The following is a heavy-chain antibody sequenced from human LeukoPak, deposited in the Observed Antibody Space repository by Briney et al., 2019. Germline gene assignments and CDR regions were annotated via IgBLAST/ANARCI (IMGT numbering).Heavy chain of an antibody. CDR1: GYTFTAYY. J-gene: IGHJ4*02. CDR2: INPNSDVT. CDR3: ARSRESCTGGTCPGDY. V-gene: IGHV1-2*02. D-gene: IGHD2-8*02. Sequence: ASVRVSCKASGYTFTAYYMHWVRQTPGQGFEWLGWINPNSDVTRYAQKFQGRVTMTRDTSISTVYMELSRLRSDDTAVYYCARSRESCTGGTCPGDYWGQGTRVTVSA.